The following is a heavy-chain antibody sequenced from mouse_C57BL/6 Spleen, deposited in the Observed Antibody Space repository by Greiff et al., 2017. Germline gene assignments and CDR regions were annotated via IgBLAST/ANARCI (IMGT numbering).Heavy chain of an antibody. Sequence: VQLQQPGAELVKPGASVKLSCKASGYTFTSYWMPWVKQRPGQGLEWIGMIHPNSGSTNYNEKFKSKATLTVDKSSSTAYMQLSSLTSEDSAVYYCAQTGDWYFDVWGTGTTVTVSS. CDR1: GYTFTSYW. J-gene: IGHJ1*03. CDR2: IHPNSGST. CDR3: AQTGDWYFDV. V-gene: IGHV1-64*01. D-gene: IGHD4-1*01.